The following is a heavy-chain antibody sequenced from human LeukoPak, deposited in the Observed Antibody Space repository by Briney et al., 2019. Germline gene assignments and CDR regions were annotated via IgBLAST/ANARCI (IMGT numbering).Heavy chain of an antibody. J-gene: IGHJ6*03. Sequence: GGSLRLSCAASGFTVSSNYMSWVRQAPGKGLEWVSVIYSGGSTYYADSVKGRFTISRDNSKNTLYLHMNSLRAEDTAVYYCAREGIRAVGDYYYYMDVWGKGTTVTVSS. V-gene: IGHV3-53*01. CDR3: AREGIRAVGDYYYYMDV. D-gene: IGHD3-16*01. CDR1: GFTVSSNY. CDR2: IYSGGST.